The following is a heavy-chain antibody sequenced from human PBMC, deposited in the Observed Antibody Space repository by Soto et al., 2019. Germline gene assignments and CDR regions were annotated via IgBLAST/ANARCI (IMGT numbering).Heavy chain of an antibody. V-gene: IGHV4-59*01. CDR2: IYYSGST. J-gene: IGHJ6*02. D-gene: IGHD3-3*01. CDR3: ARLAVGYDFWTSDYYYYYGMDV. CDR1: GGSISSYY. Sequence: ETLSLTCTVSGGSISSYYWSWIRQPPGKGLEWIGYIYYSGSTNYNPSLKSRVTISVDTSKNQFSLKLSSVTAADTAVYYCARLAVGYDFWTSDYYYYYGMDVWGQGTTVTVSS.